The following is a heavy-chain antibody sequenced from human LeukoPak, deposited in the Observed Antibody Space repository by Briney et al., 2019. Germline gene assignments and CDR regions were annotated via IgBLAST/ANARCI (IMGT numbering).Heavy chain of an antibody. V-gene: IGHV3-7*01. Sequence: GGSLRLSCAPSGFTFSNYWMTWVRQAPGKGLEWVANIKPDGSEKYYVDSVKGRFTISRDNAKNSLYLHMNSLTAEDTAVYYCARVHADWGQGTLVTVSS. J-gene: IGHJ4*02. CDR2: IKPDGSEK. CDR3: ARVHAD. CDR1: GFTFSNYW.